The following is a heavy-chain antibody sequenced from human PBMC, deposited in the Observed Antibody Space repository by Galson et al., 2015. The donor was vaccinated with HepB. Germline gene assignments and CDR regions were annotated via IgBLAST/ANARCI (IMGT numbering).Heavy chain of an antibody. CDR2: IIPIFGTA. J-gene: IGHJ4*02. CDR1: GGTFSSYA. CDR3: AREGGATVTAHYYFDY. V-gene: IGHV1-69*01. D-gene: IGHD4-17*01. Sequence: SCKASGGTFSSYAISWVRQAPGQGLEWMGGIIPIFGTANYAQKFQGRVTITADESTSTAYMELSSLRSEDTAVYYCAREGGATVTAHYYFDYWGQGTLVTVSS.